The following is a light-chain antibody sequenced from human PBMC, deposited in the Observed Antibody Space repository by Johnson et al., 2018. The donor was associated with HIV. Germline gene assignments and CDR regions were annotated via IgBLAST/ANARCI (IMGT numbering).Light chain of an antibody. CDR1: SSNIGNNY. V-gene: IGLV1-51*02. J-gene: IGLJ1*01. CDR2: ENN. Sequence: QSVLTQPPSVSAAPGQKVTISCSGSSSNIGNNYVSWYQQLPGTAPKLIIYENNKRPSGIPDRFSGPKSGTSATLGITGLQTGDEADYYCGTWDSSLSADVFGTGTKVTVL. CDR3: GTWDSSLSADV.